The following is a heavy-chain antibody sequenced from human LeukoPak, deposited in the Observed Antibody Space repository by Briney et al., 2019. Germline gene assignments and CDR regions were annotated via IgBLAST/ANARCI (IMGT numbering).Heavy chain of an antibody. D-gene: IGHD2-15*01. Sequence: GGSLRLSCVASGFTFSYAWMSWVRPAPGKGLEWVGRITSKIDGGTIDYAAPVKGRFTISRDDSRNTLYLQMNSLKTEDTAVYYCTTRRQDGWWGQGTLVTVSS. V-gene: IGHV3-15*01. J-gene: IGHJ4*02. CDR1: GFTFSYAW. CDR2: ITSKIDGGTI. CDR3: TTRRQDGW.